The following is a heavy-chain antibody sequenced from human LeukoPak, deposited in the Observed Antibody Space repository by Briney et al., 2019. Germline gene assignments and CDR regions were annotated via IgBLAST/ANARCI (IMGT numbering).Heavy chain of an antibody. CDR1: GFSLSTSGVG. D-gene: IGHD2-2*01. CDR3: AHSLVVVPAATFANWFDP. J-gene: IGHJ5*02. V-gene: IGHV2-5*01. CDR2: IYWNDDK. Sequence: SGPTLVKPTQTLTLTCTFSGFSLSTSGVGVGWIRQPPGKALEWLALIYWNDDKRYSPSLKSRLTITKDTSKNQVVLTMTNMDPVDTATYYCAHSLVVVPAATFANWFDPWGQGTLVTVSS.